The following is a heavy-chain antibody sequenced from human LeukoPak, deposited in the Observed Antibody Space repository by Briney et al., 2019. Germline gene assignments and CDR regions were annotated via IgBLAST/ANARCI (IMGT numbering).Heavy chain of an antibody. D-gene: IGHD5-18*01. V-gene: IGHV4-59*12. Sequence: SETLSLTCTVSGGSISSYYWSWIRQPPGKGLEWIGYIYYSGSTNYNPSLKSRVTISIDTSKNQFSLKLSSVTAADTAVYYCARRSSGYSHGRHYYFDYWGQGTLLTVSS. CDR3: ARRSSGYSHGRHYYFDY. CDR1: GGSISSYY. J-gene: IGHJ4*02. CDR2: IYYSGST.